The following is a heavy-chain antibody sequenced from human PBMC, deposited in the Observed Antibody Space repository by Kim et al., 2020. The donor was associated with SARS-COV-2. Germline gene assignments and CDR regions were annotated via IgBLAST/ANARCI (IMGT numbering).Heavy chain of an antibody. CDR2: ISYDGSNK. CDR1: GFTFSSYG. Sequence: GGSLRLSCVASGFTFSSYGMHWVRQAPGKGLEWVAVISYDGSNKYYADSVKGRFTISRDNSKNTLYLQMNSLRAEDTAVYYCAKSPEHIAVANYYYYYYGMDVWGQGTTVTVSS. CDR3: AKSPEHIAVANYYYYYYGMDV. V-gene: IGHV3-30*18. J-gene: IGHJ6*02. D-gene: IGHD6-19*01.